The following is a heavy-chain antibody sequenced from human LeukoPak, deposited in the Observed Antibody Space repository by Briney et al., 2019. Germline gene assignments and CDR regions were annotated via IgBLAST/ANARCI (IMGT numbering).Heavy chain of an antibody. J-gene: IGHJ4*02. CDR1: GGSISSSSYY. V-gene: IGHV4-39*07. CDR3: ARAARLVRGVIPYYFDY. CDR2: IYYSGST. Sequence: SETLSLTCTVSGGSISSSSYYWGWIRQPPGKGLEWIGSIYYSGSTYYNPSLKSRVTISVDTSKNQSSLKLSSVTAADTAVYYCARAARLVRGVIPYYFDYWGQGTLVTVSS. D-gene: IGHD3-10*01.